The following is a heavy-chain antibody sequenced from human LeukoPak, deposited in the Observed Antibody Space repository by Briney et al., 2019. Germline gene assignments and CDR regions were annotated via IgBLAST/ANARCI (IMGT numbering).Heavy chain of an antibody. CDR1: GSSLSGLS. CDR3: ARDLKSSSWYALGPDTNWFDP. CDR2: FHPEDDEI. V-gene: IGHV1-24*01. D-gene: IGHD6-13*01. Sequence: GASVKVSCTVSGSSLSGLSMHWVRHSPPKGLEWLGGFHPEDDEIIYAQNFQGRVTMTEDTSTDTAYMELRSLRSDDTAVYYCARDLKSSSWYALGPDTNWFDPWGQGTLVTVSS. J-gene: IGHJ5*02.